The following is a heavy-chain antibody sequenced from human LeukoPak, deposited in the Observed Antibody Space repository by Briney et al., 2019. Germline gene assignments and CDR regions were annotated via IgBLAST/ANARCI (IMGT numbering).Heavy chain of an antibody. J-gene: IGHJ4*02. CDR2: ISSSGSYI. Sequence: PGGSLRLSCAASGFIFSSHEMNWVRQAPGKGLEWVSYISSSGSYIYYADSVKGRFTISRDNAKNSLYLQMSSLRAEDTAVYYCARDMFFGGNFYPLDYWGQGTLVTVSS. D-gene: IGHD3/OR15-3a*01. CDR1: GFIFSSHE. V-gene: IGHV3-48*03. CDR3: ARDMFFGGNFYPLDY.